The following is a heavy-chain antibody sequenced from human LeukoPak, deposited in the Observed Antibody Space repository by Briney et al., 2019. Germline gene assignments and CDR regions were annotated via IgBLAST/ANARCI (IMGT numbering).Heavy chain of an antibody. CDR2: INHSGST. CDR1: GGSFSGYY. CDR3: ARVGKNYYGSGSYYTYYYYGMDV. D-gene: IGHD3-10*01. Sequence: PSETLSLTCAVYGGSFSGYYWSWIRQPPGKGLEWIGEINHSGSTYYNPSLKSRVTISVDTSKNQFSLKLSSVTAADTAVYYCARVGKNYYGSGSYYTYYYYGMDVWGQGTTVTVSS. V-gene: IGHV4-34*01. J-gene: IGHJ6*02.